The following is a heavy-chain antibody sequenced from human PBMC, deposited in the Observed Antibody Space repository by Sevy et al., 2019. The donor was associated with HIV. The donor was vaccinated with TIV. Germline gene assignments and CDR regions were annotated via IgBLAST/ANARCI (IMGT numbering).Heavy chain of an antibody. V-gene: IGHV1-18*01. CDR2: MSPYNGNK. D-gene: IGHD2-8*01. J-gene: IGHJ4*02. Sequence: ASVKVSCKASGYTFTTYNIVWVRQAPGQGLEWLAWMSPYNGNKNYAQRVQGRVTMTTDTFTDTAFLELRSLEFDDTATYYCARGRTSWYDYWGQGTLVTVSS. CDR3: ARGRTSWYDY. CDR1: GYTFTTYN.